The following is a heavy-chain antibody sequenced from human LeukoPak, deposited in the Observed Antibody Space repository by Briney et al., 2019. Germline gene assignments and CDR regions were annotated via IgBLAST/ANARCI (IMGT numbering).Heavy chain of an antibody. CDR1: GGSFSGYY. CDR3: ARHVRRITIFGVVIIRGFDY. CDR2: INRSGST. V-gene: IGHV4-34*01. D-gene: IGHD3-3*01. Sequence: SQTLSLTCAVYGGSFSGYYWSWIRQPPGKGLEWIGEINRSGSTNYNPSLKSRVTISVDTSKNQFSLKLSSVTAADTAVYYCARHVRRITIFGVVIIRGFDYWGQGTLVTVSS. J-gene: IGHJ4*02.